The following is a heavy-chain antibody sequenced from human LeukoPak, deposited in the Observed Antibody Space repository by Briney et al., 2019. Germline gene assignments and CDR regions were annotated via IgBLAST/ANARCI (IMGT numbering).Heavy chain of an antibody. CDR3: ARGDGYDFFDY. CDR2: FYVGGAT. CDR1: GFSVTNNY. J-gene: IGHJ4*02. V-gene: IGHV3-53*01. D-gene: IGHD5-24*01. Sequence: GLSLRLSCAVSGFSVTNNYMSWVRQAPGKGLEWVSVFYVGGATYYADSVKGRFTISRDNSENTLYLQMKSLRAEDTAVYYCARGDGYDFFDYWGQGTLVTVSS.